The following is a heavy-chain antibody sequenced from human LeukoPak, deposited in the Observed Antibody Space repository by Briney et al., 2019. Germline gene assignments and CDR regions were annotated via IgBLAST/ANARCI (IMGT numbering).Heavy chain of an antibody. V-gene: IGHV5-51*01. CDR2: IYPGDSDT. Sequence: GESLKISCKGSGYSFTSYWIGWVRPMPGKGLGWMGIIYPGDSDTRYSPSFQGQVTSSADQSISTAYLQWSSLKASDTAMYYCARTPDCSSTSCFDAFDIWGQGTMVTVSS. CDR1: GYSFTSYW. CDR3: ARTPDCSSTSCFDAFDI. J-gene: IGHJ3*02. D-gene: IGHD2-2*01.